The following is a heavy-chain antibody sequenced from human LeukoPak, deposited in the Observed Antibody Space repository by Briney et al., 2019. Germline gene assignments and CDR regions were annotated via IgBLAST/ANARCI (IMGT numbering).Heavy chain of an antibody. Sequence: ASVKASYKASEAPFKSYAISWVRQAPGQGLEWMGGIIPIFGTAYYAENSQRRVTISAAAATSTIYMGLCRLRSEDTAVYSCSRDSTMVTPYWYFARWGRGTLATVSP. D-gene: IGHD5/OR15-5a*01. CDR3: SRDSTMVTPYWYFAR. CDR1: EAPFKSYA. CDR2: IIPIFGTA. J-gene: IGHJ2*01. V-gene: IGHV1-69*13.